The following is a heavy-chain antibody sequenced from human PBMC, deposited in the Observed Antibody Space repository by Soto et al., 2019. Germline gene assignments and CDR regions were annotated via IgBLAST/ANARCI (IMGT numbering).Heavy chain of an antibody. V-gene: IGHV3-48*02. Sequence: EVQLVESGGGLVQPGGSLRLSCAASGFTFSSYSMNWVRQAPGKGLEWVSYISSSSSTIYYADSVKGRFTISRDNAKNSLYLQMNSLRDEDTAVYYCARDQMTTVLVSPFDYWGQVTLVTVSS. CDR2: ISSSSSTI. CDR1: GFTFSSYS. CDR3: ARDQMTTVLVSPFDY. J-gene: IGHJ4*02. D-gene: IGHD4-4*01.